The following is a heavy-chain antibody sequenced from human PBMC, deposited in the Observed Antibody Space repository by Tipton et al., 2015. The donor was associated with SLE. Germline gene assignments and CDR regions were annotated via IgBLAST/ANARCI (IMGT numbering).Heavy chain of an antibody. CDR1: GGAISSGGYH. D-gene: IGHD1-1*01. CDR3: GKTLAGATPGRYQSYWYFDL. CDR2: FFTRGKT. J-gene: IGHJ2*01. Sequence: LTCTVSGGAISSGGYHWRWVPQPPGEGPGGIGRFFTRGKTTYNPPPKRRLTITMVFHKNRFSVNLSSVTASDTAVYYCGKTLAGATPGRYQSYWYFDLWGRGLRVIVSS. V-gene: IGHV4-61*02.